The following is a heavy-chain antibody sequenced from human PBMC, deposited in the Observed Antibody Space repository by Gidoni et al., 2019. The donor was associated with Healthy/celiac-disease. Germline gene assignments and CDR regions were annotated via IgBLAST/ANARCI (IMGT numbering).Heavy chain of an antibody. CDR2: INHSGST. V-gene: IGHV4-34*01. CDR3: ARGSHEEVGATDYYYMDV. J-gene: IGHJ6*03. D-gene: IGHD1-26*01. Sequence: QVQLQQWGAGLLKPSETLSLTCAVYGGSFSGYYWSWIRQPPGKGLEWIGEINHSGSTNYNPSLKSRVTISVDTSKNQFSLKLSSVTAADTAVYYCARGSHEEVGATDYYYMDVWGKGTTVTVSS. CDR1: GGSFSGYY.